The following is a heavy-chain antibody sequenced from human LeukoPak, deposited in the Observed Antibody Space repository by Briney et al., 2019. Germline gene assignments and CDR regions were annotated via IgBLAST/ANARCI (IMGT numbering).Heavy chain of an antibody. CDR1: GFTFSTFA. CDR3: AKDRTGAPYYYLDV. CDR2: IFPSGGEI. V-gene: IGHV3-23*01. J-gene: IGHJ6*03. D-gene: IGHD1-1*01. Sequence: PGGSLRLSCAASGFTFSTFAMIWVRQPPGKGLEWVSSIFPSGGEIHYADSVRGRFTISRDNSKSTLSLQMNSLRAEDTAVYYCAKDRTGAPYYYLDVWGKGSTVTVSS.